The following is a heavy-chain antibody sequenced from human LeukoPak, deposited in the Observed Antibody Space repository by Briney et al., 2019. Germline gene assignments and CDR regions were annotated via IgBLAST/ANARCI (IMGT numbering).Heavy chain of an antibody. V-gene: IGHV3-48*03. CDR2: ISSSGSTI. CDR3: ARDSYSSSWYYYYYGMDV. D-gene: IGHD6-13*01. Sequence: GGSLGLSCAASGFTFSSYEMNWVRQAPGKGLEWVSYISSSGSTIYYADSVKGRFTISRDNAKNSLYLQMNSLRAEDTAVYYCARDSYSSSWYYYYYGMDVWGQGTTVTVSS. CDR1: GFTFSSYE. J-gene: IGHJ6*02.